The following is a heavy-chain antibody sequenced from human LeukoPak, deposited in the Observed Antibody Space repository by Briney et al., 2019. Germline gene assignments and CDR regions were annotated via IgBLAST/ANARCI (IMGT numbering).Heavy chain of an antibody. CDR1: GFTFTKFW. CDR3: AKDIVGGGDDY. D-gene: IGHD2-21*02. Sequence: GESLRLSCEASGFTFTKFWMSWVRQAPGKGLEWVANIQEDGKKENYVDSVRDRFTISRDNAKNSIYLQMNSLRVEDTAVYYCAKDIVGGGDDYWGQGTLVIVSS. J-gene: IGHJ4*02. CDR2: IQEDGKKE. V-gene: IGHV3-7*01.